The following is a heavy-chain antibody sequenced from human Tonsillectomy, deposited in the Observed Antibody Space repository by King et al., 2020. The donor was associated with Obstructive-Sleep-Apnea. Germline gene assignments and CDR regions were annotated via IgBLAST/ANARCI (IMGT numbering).Heavy chain of an antibody. CDR1: GFTFGDYG. V-gene: IGHV3-49*03. CDR3: ARVMDDYVWGSYYY. CDR2: IRSTPFGGTT. Sequence: EVQLVESGGGLVQPGRSLRLSCTASGFTFGDYGLSWFRQAPGKGLEWVAFIRSTPFGGTTEYAASVKGRFTISRDDSKSIAYLQMNSLKTEDTAVYYCARVMDDYVWGSYYYWGQGTLVTVSS. D-gene: IGHD3-16*01. J-gene: IGHJ4*02.